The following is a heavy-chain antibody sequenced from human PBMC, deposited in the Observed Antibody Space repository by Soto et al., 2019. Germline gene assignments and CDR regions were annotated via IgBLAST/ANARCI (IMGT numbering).Heavy chain of an antibody. J-gene: IGHJ2*01. D-gene: IGHD4-17*01. Sequence: QVQLVESGGGVVQPGRSLRLSCAASGFTFSSYGMHWVRQAPGKGLEWVAVISYDGSNKYYADSVKGRFTISRDNAKNTLYLEMNSLRAEDTAVYYRAKGHYTVTGNYWYFDLWGRGTLVTVSS. CDR3: AKGHYTVTGNYWYFDL. V-gene: IGHV3-30*18. CDR2: ISYDGSNK. CDR1: GFTFSSYG.